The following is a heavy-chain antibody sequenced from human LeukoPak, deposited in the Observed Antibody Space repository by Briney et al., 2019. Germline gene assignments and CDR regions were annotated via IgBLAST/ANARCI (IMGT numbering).Heavy chain of an antibody. Sequence: GGSLRLSCAASGFTFSSYAMSWVRQAPGKGLEWVSAISGSGGSTYYADSVKGRFTISRDNSKSTLYLQMNSLRAEDTAVYYCAKDSRRIAVAEDFDYWGQGTLVTVSS. CDR3: AKDSRRIAVAEDFDY. CDR2: ISGSGGST. D-gene: IGHD6-19*01. J-gene: IGHJ4*02. CDR1: GFTFSSYA. V-gene: IGHV3-23*01.